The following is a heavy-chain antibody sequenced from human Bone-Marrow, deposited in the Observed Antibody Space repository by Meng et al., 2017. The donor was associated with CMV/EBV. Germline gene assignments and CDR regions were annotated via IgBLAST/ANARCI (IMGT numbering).Heavy chain of an antibody. CDR3: ARDERLAIFPPEGMDV. CDR1: GYTFTSYD. CDR2: ISAYNGNT. J-gene: IGHJ6*02. V-gene: IGHV1-18*01. Sequence: ASVKVSCKASGYTFTSYDINWVRQATGQGLEWMGWISAYNGNTNYAQKLQGRVTMTTDTSTSTAYMELRSLRSDDTAVYYCARDERLAIFPPEGMDVWGQGTTVTVSS. D-gene: IGHD3-9*01.